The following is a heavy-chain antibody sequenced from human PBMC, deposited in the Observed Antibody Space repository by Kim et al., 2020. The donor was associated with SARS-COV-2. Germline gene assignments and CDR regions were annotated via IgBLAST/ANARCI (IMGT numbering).Heavy chain of an antibody. CDR2: INPNSGAT. CDR1: GYTFTSYY. Sequence: ASVKVSCKAYGYTFTSYYIHWVRQAPGQGLEWVGRINPNSGATNYAQNFQGRVTMTRDRSITTVYLELGRLRSGDTAMYYCSREGGSGTRAFDFWGQGTLVTVSS. D-gene: IGHD1-1*01. CDR3: SREGGSGTRAFDF. J-gene: IGHJ3*01. V-gene: IGHV1-2*06.